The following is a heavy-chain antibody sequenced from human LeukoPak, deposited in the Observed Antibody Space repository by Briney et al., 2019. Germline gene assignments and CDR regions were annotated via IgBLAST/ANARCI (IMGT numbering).Heavy chain of an antibody. D-gene: IGHD6-19*01. Sequence: GGSLRLSCAASGFTFSGSPILWVRQAPGKGLEWVSAISGSGGSTYYADSVKGRFTISRDNSKNTLYLQMNSLRAEDTAVYYCANQVQQWLGVDYWGQGTLVTVSS. J-gene: IGHJ4*02. V-gene: IGHV3-23*01. CDR3: ANQVQQWLGVDY. CDR2: ISGSGGST. CDR1: GFTFSGSP.